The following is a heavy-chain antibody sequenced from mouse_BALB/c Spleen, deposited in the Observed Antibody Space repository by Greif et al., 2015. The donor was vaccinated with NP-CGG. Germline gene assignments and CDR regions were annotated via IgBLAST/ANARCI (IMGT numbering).Heavy chain of an antibody. CDR1: GFTFSSYA. CDR3: AREDDGYSWYFDV. J-gene: IGHJ1*01. CDR2: ISSGGST. D-gene: IGHD2-3*01. Sequence: DVKLQESGGGLVKPGGSLKLSCAASGFTFSSYAMSWVRQTPEKRLEWVASISSGGSTYYPDSVKGRFTISRDNTRNILYLQMSSLRSEDTAMCYCAREDDGYSWYFDVWGAGTTVTVSS. V-gene: IGHV5-6-5*01.